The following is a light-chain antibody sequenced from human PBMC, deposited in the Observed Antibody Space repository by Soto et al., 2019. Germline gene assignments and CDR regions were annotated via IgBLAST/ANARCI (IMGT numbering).Light chain of an antibody. V-gene: IGKV1-5*03. J-gene: IGKJ1*01. CDR2: KAY. CDR1: QTISSW. Sequence: EIQMTQSPSTLSGSVGDRFTITCLASQTISSWLAWYQQKPGKAPKLLIYKAYTLKSGVTSRFSGSGSGTEFTLTISSLQPDDSATYYCQQYKSYFRTVGQGTKVEIK. CDR3: QQYKSYFRT.